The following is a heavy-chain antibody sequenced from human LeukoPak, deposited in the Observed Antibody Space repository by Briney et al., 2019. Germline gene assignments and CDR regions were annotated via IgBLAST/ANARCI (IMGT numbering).Heavy chain of an antibody. Sequence: SETLSLTCAVYGGSFSGYYWSWIRQPPGKGLEWIGEINHSGSTNYNPSLKSRVTISVDTSKNQFSLKLSSVTAADTAVCYCARGGGSSWYRNWFDPWGQGTLVTVSS. CDR1: GGSFSGYY. CDR2: INHSGST. CDR3: ARGGGSSWYRNWFDP. J-gene: IGHJ5*02. V-gene: IGHV4-34*01. D-gene: IGHD6-13*01.